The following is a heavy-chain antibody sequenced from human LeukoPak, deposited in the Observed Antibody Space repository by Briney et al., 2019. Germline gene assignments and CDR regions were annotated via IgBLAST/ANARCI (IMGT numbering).Heavy chain of an antibody. V-gene: IGHV3-33*01. CDR3: ARTGVRQQLVRKVSHYFDY. CDR2: IWYDGSNK. CDR1: GFTFSSYG. J-gene: IGHJ4*02. D-gene: IGHD6-13*01. Sequence: GRSLRLSCAASGFTFSSYGMHWVRQAPGKGLEWVAVIWYDGSNKYYADSVKGRFTISRDNSKNTLYLQMNSLRAEDTAVYYCARTGVRQQLVRKVSHYFDYWGQGTLVTVSS.